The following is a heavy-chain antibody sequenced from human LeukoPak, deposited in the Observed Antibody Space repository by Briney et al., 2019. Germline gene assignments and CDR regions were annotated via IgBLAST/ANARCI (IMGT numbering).Heavy chain of an antibody. CDR2: IYSGGST. Sequence: ETLSLTCTVSGGSISSYYWNWVRQPPGKGLEWIGNIYSGGSTDYNPSLKSRVTISLDTSKFQFSLRLNSVTAADTAVYYCARADPNASGYFYRFNWFDPWGQGTLVTVSS. J-gene: IGHJ5*02. CDR1: GGSISSYY. D-gene: IGHD3-10*01. CDR3: ARADPNASGYFYRFNWFDP. V-gene: IGHV4-59*01.